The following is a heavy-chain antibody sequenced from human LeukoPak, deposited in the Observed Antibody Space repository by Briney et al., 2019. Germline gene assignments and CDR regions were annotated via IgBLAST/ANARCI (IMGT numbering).Heavy chain of an antibody. CDR1: GGSFSGYY. V-gene: IGHV4-34*01. J-gene: IGHJ4*02. Sequence: SETLSLTCAVYGGSFSGYYWSWIRQPPGKGLEWIGEISHSGSTNYNPSLKSRVTISVDASKNQFSLKLSSVTAADTAVYYCARGPYYDILTGYYSSFDYWGQGTLVTVSS. CDR3: ARGPYYDILTGYYSSFDY. D-gene: IGHD3-9*01. CDR2: ISHSGST.